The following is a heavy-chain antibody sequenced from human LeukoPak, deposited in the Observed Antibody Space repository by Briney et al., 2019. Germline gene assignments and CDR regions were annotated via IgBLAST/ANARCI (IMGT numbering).Heavy chain of an antibody. D-gene: IGHD3-22*01. CDR1: GGSFSGYY. J-gene: IGHJ4*02. Sequence: SETLSLTCAVYGGSFSGYYWSWIRQPPGKGLEWIGEINHSGSTNSNPSLKSRVTISVDTSKNQFSLKLSSVTAADTAVYYCARGPPLITMIVVVPFDYWGQGTLVTVSS. V-gene: IGHV4-34*01. CDR2: INHSGST. CDR3: ARGPPLITMIVVVPFDY.